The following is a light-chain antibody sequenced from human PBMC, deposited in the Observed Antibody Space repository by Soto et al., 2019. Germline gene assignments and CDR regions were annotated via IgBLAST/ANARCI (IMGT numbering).Light chain of an antibody. Sequence: QSVLTQPASVSGSPRQSITISCTGTSSDVGDGDFVSWYQQRPGNAPKRMIYKVSNRPSGVSNRFSGSKSDNTASLTISGLQAEDEADYYCCSYTRSYTWVFGGGTQLTVL. CDR3: CSYTRSYTWV. J-gene: IGLJ3*02. CDR2: KVS. V-gene: IGLV2-14*01. CDR1: SSDVGDGDF.